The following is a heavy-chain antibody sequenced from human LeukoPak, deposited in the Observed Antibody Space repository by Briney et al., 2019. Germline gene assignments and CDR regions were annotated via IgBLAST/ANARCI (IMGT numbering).Heavy chain of an antibody. J-gene: IGHJ6*03. CDR3: ARNAGYSSGWYEENPYYYYMDV. D-gene: IGHD6-19*01. CDR2: ISSSSSTI. Sequence: GGSLRLSCAASGFTFSSYSMNWVRQAPGKGLEWVSYISSSSSTIYYADSVKGRFTISRDNAKNSLYLQMNSLRAEDTAVYYCARNAGYSSGWYEENPYYYYMDVWGKGTTVTVSS. CDR1: GFTFSSYS. V-gene: IGHV3-48*04.